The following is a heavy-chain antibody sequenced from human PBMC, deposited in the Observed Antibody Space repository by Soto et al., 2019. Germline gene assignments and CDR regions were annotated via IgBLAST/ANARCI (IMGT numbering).Heavy chain of an antibody. CDR2: ISYDGSNK. Sequence: ESGGGVVQPGRSLRLSCAASGFTFSSYGMHWVRQAPGKGLEWVAVISYDGSNKYYADSVKGRFTISRDNSKNTLYLQMNSLRAEDTAVYYCAKDNNPDIVLMGTDFDYWGQGTLVTVSS. J-gene: IGHJ4*02. V-gene: IGHV3-30*18. CDR1: GFTFSSYG. CDR3: AKDNNPDIVLMGTDFDY. D-gene: IGHD2-8*01.